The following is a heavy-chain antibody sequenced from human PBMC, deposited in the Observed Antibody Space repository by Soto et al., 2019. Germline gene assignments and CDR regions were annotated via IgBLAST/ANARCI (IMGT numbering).Heavy chain of an antibody. CDR2: ISGSGGST. D-gene: IGHD6-13*01. Sequence: GGSLRLSCAASGFTFSIYAMSWFRQAPGKGLEWVSAISGSGGSTYYADSVKGRFTISRDNSKNTLYLQMNSLRAEDTAVYYCAKDQGSSWYEIDYWGQGTLVTVSS. CDR3: AKDQGSSWYEIDY. V-gene: IGHV3-23*01. J-gene: IGHJ4*02. CDR1: GFTFSIYA.